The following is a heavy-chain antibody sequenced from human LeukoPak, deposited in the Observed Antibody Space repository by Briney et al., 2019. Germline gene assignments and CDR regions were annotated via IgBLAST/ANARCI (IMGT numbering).Heavy chain of an antibody. CDR3: ATDGMPGATTTLDY. D-gene: IGHD1-26*01. CDR2: INPNSGGT. Sequence: ASVKVSCKASGYTFPGYYMHWVRQAPGQGLEWMGWINPNSGGTNYAQKFQGRVTMTRDTSISTAYMELRSLRSDDTAVYYCATDGMPGATTTLDYWGQGTLVTVSS. CDR1: GYTFPGYY. J-gene: IGHJ4*02. V-gene: IGHV1-2*02.